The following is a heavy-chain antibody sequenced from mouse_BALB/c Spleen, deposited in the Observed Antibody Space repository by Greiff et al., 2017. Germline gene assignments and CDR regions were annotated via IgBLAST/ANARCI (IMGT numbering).Heavy chain of an antibody. Sequence: VQGVESGAELVKPGASVKLSCKASGYTFTSYYMYWVKQRPGQGLEWIGEINPSNGGTNFNEKFKSKATLTVDKSSSTAYMQLSSLTSEDSAVYYCTPYGPWFAYWGQGTLVTVSA. J-gene: IGHJ3*01. CDR1: GYTFTSYY. CDR3: TPYGPWFAY. D-gene: IGHD1-1*01. V-gene: IGHV1S81*02. CDR2: INPSNGGT.